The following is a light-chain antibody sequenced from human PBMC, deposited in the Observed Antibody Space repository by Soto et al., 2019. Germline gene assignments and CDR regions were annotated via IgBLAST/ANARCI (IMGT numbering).Light chain of an antibody. V-gene: IGKV1-5*01. CDR2: DAS. CDR1: QSISSW. Sequence: DIQMTQSPSTLSASVGDRVTITCRASQSISSWLAWYQQKPGKAPKLLIYDASSLESGVPSRFSGSGSGTEFTLTISRLQADGFATYYCQQYNSYWTFGQGTKVEIK. J-gene: IGKJ1*01. CDR3: QQYNSYWT.